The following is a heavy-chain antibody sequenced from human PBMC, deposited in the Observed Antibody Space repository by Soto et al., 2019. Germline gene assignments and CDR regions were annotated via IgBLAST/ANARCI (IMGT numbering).Heavy chain of an antibody. CDR3: ASYLYCISPSGYKTAYYYGMDV. J-gene: IGHJ6*02. CDR1: GFTFSSYA. D-gene: IGHD2-2*01. Sequence: QVQLVESGGGVVQPGRSLTLSCATSGFTFSSYAMHWVRQAPGKGLEWVAVISYDGSNKYYADSVKSRFTISRDNSKKMQYLQMNSLRAEDTAVYYCASYLYCISPSGYKTAYYYGMDVGGQGTTVTVSS. CDR2: ISYDGSNK. V-gene: IGHV3-30-3*01.